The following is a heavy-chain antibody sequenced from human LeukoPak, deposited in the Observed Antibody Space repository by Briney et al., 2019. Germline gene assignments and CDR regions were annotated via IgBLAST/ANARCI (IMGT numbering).Heavy chain of an antibody. Sequence: GGSLRPSCAASGSTFSNYWMSWVRQAPGKGLEWVANIKEDGSEKYYVDSVKGRFTISRDNARNSLYLQMNSLRAEDTAVYYCASGRQLGYWGQGTLVTVSS. J-gene: IGHJ4*02. D-gene: IGHD6-13*01. CDR1: GSTFSNYW. CDR3: ASGRQLGY. CDR2: IKEDGSEK. V-gene: IGHV3-7*01.